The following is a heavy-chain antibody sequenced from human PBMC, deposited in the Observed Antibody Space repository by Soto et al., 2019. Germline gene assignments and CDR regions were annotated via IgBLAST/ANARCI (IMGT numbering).Heavy chain of an antibody. J-gene: IGHJ6*02. CDR1: GGTFSSYA. D-gene: IGHD6-13*01. Sequence: QVQLVQSGAEAKKPGSSVKVSCKTSGGTFSSYAISWVRQAPGQGLEWMGGIVPLFRTTNYAQKVQGRVTITADTTTYTVYIELSGLRSGDTAVYYCARGGYSSTWSNLLARSGLDVWGQGTTVTVSS. CDR3: ARGGYSSTWSNLLARSGLDV. V-gene: IGHV1-69*06. CDR2: IVPLFRTT.